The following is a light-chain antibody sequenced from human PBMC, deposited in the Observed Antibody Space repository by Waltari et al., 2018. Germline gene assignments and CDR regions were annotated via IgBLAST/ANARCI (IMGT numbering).Light chain of an antibody. CDR2: WAS. CDR1: QSVSDHVNNKNY. J-gene: IGKJ1*01. V-gene: IGKV4-1*01. Sequence: DIVMTQSPDSLTVSPGERATINCRSSQSVSDHVNNKNYLAWYRQKPGQHPKLLISWASTREFGVPDRFSGSGSVTEFTLTIGSLQPEDVSVYYCQQYYNTPPTFGQGTKVEIK. CDR3: QQYYNTPPT.